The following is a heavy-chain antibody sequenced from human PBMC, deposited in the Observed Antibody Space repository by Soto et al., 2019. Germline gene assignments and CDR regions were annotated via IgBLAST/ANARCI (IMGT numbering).Heavy chain of an antibody. CDR1: GGSISSYY. CDR3: ARDPSWHYRFDY. J-gene: IGHJ4*02. D-gene: IGHD1-7*01. Sequence: ETLSLTCTVSGGSISSYYWSWIRQPPGKGLEWIGYIYYSGSTNYNPSLKSRVTISVDTSKNQFSLKLSSVTAADTAVYYCARDPSWHYRFDYWGQGTLVTVSS. V-gene: IGHV4-59*01. CDR2: IYYSGST.